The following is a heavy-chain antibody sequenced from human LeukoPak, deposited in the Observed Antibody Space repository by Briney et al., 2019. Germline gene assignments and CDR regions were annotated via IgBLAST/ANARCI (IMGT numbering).Heavy chain of an antibody. J-gene: IGHJ6*02. V-gene: IGHV1-46*01. Sequence: ASVKVSCKASGYTFTSYYMHWVRQAPGQGLEWMGIINPSGGSTSYAQKFQGRVTMTRDTSTSTVYMELSSLRSEDTAVYYCAREPIYYYDSSGYYSDRPQRYYYYYGMDVWGQGTTVTVSS. CDR3: AREPIYYYDSSGYYSDRPQRYYYYYGMDV. CDR2: INPSGGST. CDR1: GYTFTSYY. D-gene: IGHD3-22*01.